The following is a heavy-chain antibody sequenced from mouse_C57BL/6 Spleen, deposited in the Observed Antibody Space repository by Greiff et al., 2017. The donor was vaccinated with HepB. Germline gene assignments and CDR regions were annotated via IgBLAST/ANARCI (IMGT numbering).Heavy chain of an antibody. J-gene: IGHJ1*03. CDR3: ARDRLFDWYFDV. CDR2: ISYDGSN. Sequence: DVQLQESGPGLVKPSQSLSLTCSVTGYSITSGYYWNWIRQFPGNKLEWMGYISYDGSNNYNPSLKNRISITRDTSKNQFFLKLNSVTTEDTATYYCARDRLFDWYFDVWGTGTTVTVSS. V-gene: IGHV3-6*01. CDR1: GYSITSGYY.